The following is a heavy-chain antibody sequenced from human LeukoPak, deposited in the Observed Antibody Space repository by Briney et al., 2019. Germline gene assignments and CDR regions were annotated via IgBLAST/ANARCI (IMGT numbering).Heavy chain of an antibody. Sequence: SVKVSCKASGGTFSSYAISWVRQAPGQGLEWMGGIIPIFGTANYAQKFQGRVTITADESTSTAYMELSSLRSEDTAVYYCARVPGLNKELPIQLWPSSYWYFDLWGRGTLVTVSS. CDR3: ARVPGLNKELPIQLWPSSYWYFDL. CDR2: IIPIFGTA. D-gene: IGHD5-18*01. CDR1: GGTFSSYA. J-gene: IGHJ2*01. V-gene: IGHV1-69*13.